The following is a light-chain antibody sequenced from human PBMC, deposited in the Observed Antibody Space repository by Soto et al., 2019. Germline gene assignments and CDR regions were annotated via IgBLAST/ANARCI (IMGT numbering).Light chain of an antibody. CDR3: SSYTSSTTHVI. CDR1: SSDVGGYNY. J-gene: IGLJ2*01. CDR2: DVS. V-gene: IGLV2-14*01. Sequence: QSALTQPASVSGSPGQSITISCTGTSSDVGGYNYVSWYQQYPGKAPKLMIYDVSNRPSGVSNRSSGSKSGNTASLTISGLQAEDEADYYCSSYTSSTTHVIFGGGTKLTVL.